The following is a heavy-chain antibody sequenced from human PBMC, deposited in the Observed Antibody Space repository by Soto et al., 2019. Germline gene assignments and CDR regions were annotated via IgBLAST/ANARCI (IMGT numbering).Heavy chain of an antibody. CDR3: ARNWDRRLGLYYYYYGMDV. V-gene: IGHV1-18*01. Sequence: ASVKVSCKASGYTFTSYGISWVRQAPGQGLEWMGWISASNGNTNYAQKLQGRVTMTTDTSRSTAYMKLRSLRSDDTAVYYCARNWDRRLGLYYYYYGMDVWGQGTTVTVSS. D-gene: IGHD7-27*01. CDR2: ISASNGNT. J-gene: IGHJ6*02. CDR1: GYTFTSYG.